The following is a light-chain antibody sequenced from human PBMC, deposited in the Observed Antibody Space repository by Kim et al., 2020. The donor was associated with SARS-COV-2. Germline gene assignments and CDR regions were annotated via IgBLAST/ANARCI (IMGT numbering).Light chain of an antibody. J-gene: IGKJ1*01. CDR1: PSFGSSD. CDR2: DAS. V-gene: IGKV3-20*01. CDR3: HQYGRSPPWT. Sequence: SAERPAVACRGGPSFGSSDLAGYQHKPGQATRLLIYDASSRATGIPDRFSGSGSGTDFTLTISSLEPEDFAVYYCHQYGRSPPWTFGQGTKVDIK.